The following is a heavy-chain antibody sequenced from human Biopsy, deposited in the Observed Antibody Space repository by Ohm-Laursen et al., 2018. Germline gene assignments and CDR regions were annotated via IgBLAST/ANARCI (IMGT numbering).Heavy chain of an antibody. CDR3: ARSGWNFEFDS. V-gene: IGHV3-11*01. CDR2: ISSSGITA. CDR1: GFTFRDYY. D-gene: IGHD6-19*01. Sequence: GSLRLSCAASGFTFRDYYMIWIRQAPGKGLEWVSYISSSGITAHYADSVKGRFTISRDNAKNSLYLQMNSLRAEDTAIYYCARSGWNFEFDSWGKGTLVAVSS. J-gene: IGHJ4*02.